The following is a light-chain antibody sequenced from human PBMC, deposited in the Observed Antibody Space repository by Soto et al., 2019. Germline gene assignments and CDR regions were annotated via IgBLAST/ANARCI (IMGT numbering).Light chain of an antibody. V-gene: IGKV3-11*01. CDR1: QSVRSY. Sequence: EIVLTQSPATLSLSPGERATLSCRASQSVRSYLAWYQQKHGQAPRLLIYDASNRATGIPARFSGGGSGTDFTLTISSLEPEDFAVYYCQQRSNRPPTFGQGTKLEIK. J-gene: IGKJ2*01. CDR2: DAS. CDR3: QQRSNRPPT.